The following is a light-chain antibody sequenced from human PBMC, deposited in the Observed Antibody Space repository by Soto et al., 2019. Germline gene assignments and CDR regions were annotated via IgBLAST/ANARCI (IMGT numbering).Light chain of an antibody. CDR3: QQYGSSPLT. Sequence: EIVLTQSPGTLSLSSGERATLSCRASQSVNSIYLAWYQQKPGRAPRLLIYGASSRATGIPDRFSGSGSGIDFSLTISRLEREDFAVYYCQQYGSSPLTFGGGTKVDNK. V-gene: IGKV3-20*01. CDR2: GAS. J-gene: IGKJ4*01. CDR1: QSVNSIY.